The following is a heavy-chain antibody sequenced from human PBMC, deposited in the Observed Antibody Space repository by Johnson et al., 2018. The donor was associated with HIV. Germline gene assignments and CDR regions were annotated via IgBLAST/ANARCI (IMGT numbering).Heavy chain of an antibody. CDR3: ARGLELYLDLGWDDAFDI. Sequence: QVLLVESGGGVVQPGGSLRLSCAASGFTFSSYGMHWVRQAPGKGLEWVAFIRYDGSNKYYADSVKGRFTISRDSSEKTLYLQLNSLRPEDTAVYYCARGLELYLDLGWDDAFDIWGQGTMVTVSS. D-gene: IGHD1-26*01. CDR1: GFTFSSYG. V-gene: IGHV3-30*02. J-gene: IGHJ3*02. CDR2: IRYDGSNK.